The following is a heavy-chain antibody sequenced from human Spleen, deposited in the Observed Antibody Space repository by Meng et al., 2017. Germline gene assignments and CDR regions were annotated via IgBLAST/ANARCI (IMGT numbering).Heavy chain of an antibody. J-gene: IGHJ4*02. CDR3: ARDDSSGYYPFDY. Sequence: QVQLVQSGAEGKKPGASVKVPCKASGYTFTGYYMHWVRQAPGQGLEWMGRINPNSGGTNYAQKFQGRVTMTRDTSISTAYMELSRLRSDDTAVYYCARDDSSGYYPFDYWGQGTLVTVSS. CDR2: INPNSGGT. CDR1: GYTFTGYY. D-gene: IGHD3-22*01. V-gene: IGHV1-2*06.